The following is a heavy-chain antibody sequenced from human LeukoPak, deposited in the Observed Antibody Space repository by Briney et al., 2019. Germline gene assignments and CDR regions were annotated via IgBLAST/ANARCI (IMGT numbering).Heavy chain of an antibody. D-gene: IGHD3-10*01. CDR1: GDSVSSISGG. V-gene: IGHV6-1*01. CDR2: TYYRSRWYT. Sequence: SQTLSLTCVISGDSVSSISGGWNWIRQSPSKGLEWLGRTYYRSRWYTDYAIFVESRITIKSDTSKNQFSLQLNSVTREDTAVYYCVRDLGPGRAFWFDPWGHGTLVTVSS. CDR3: VRDLGPGRAFWFDP. J-gene: IGHJ5*02.